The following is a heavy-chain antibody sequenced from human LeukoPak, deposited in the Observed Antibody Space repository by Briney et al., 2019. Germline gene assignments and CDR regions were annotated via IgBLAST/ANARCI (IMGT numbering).Heavy chain of an antibody. CDR1: GGSFSGYY. CDR3: ARGIVAAAYLDY. D-gene: IGHD6-13*01. J-gene: IGHJ4*02. CDR2: INHSGST. V-gene: IGHV4-34*01. Sequence: PSETLSLTCAVYGGSFSGYYWSWIRQPPGKGLEWIGEINHSGSTNYNPSLKSRVTVSVDTSKNQFSLKLSSATAADTAVYYCARGIVAAAYLDYWGQGTLVTVSS.